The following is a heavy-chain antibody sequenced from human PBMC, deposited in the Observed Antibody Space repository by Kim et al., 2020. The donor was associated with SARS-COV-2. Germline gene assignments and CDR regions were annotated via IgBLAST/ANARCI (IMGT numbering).Heavy chain of an antibody. J-gene: IGHJ4*01. D-gene: IGHD3-9*01. Sequence: GGSLRLSCAASGFTFSSYAMHWVRQAPGKGLEWVAVISYDGSNKYYADSVKGRFTISRDNSKNTLYLQMNSLRAEDTAVYYCARAALRYFDWLPFDYWG. V-gene: IGHV3-30-3*01. CDR2: ISYDGSNK. CDR1: GFTFSSYA. CDR3: ARAALRYFDWLPFDY.